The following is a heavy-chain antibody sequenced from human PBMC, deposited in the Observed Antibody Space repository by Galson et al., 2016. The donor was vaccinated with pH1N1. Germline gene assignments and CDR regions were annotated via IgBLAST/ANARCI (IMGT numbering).Heavy chain of an antibody. CDR2: ISGSGDET. J-gene: IGHJ3*02. CDR1: GFTFSGYA. CDR3: LKRPQQWTFGAFEI. D-gene: IGHD6-19*01. V-gene: IGHV3-23*01. Sequence: SLRLSCAASGFTFSGYAMSWVRQAPGKGLEWVSSISGSGDETYEADSVKGRFTTTRDNTKKTLYMHMNSPRAKEQAVYYCLKRPQQWTFGAFEIWGQGTMVTVSS.